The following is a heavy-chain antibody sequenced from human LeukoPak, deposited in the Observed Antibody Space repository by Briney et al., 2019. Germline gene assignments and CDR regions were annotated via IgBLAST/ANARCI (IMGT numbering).Heavy chain of an antibody. CDR3: ARRGWGSYRYYPPHNWFDP. J-gene: IGHJ5*02. CDR1: GYTFTSYG. V-gene: IGHV1-18*01. D-gene: IGHD3-16*02. CDR2: ISAYNGNT. Sequence: GASVKVSCKASGYTFTSYGISWVRQAPGQGLEWMGWISAYNGNTNYAQKLQGRVTMTTDTSTSTAYMELRSLRSDDTAVYYCARRGWGSYRYYPPHNWFDPWGQGTLVTVSS.